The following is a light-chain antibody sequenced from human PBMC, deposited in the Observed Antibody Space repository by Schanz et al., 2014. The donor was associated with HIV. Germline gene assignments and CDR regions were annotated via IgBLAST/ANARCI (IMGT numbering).Light chain of an antibody. V-gene: IGLV1-40*01. CDR2: GDN. CDR3: SSYVDTYSVV. CDR1: SSNLGADYD. J-gene: IGLJ2*01. Sequence: QSVLAQPPSVSGAPGQRVTISCTGSSSNLGADYDVHWYQHLPGAAPRLLIYGDNNRPSGVPDRFSGSKSGTSASLTVSGLQAEDEADYYCSSYVDTYSVVFGGGTKLTVL.